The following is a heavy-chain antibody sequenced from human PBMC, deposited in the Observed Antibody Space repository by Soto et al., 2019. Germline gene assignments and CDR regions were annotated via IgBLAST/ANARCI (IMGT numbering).Heavy chain of an antibody. CDR3: ARDLGYCSCGSCYSFDY. Sequence: EVQLVESGGGLVKPGGSLRLSCAASGFTFSSYSMNWVRQAPGKGLEWVSSISSSSSYISYADSVKGRFTISRDNAKNSLYLQMNSLRAEDTSVYYCARDLGYCSCGSCYSFDYWGQGTLVTVSS. CDR1: GFTFSSYS. CDR2: ISSSSSYI. V-gene: IGHV3-21*01. J-gene: IGHJ4*02. D-gene: IGHD2-15*01.